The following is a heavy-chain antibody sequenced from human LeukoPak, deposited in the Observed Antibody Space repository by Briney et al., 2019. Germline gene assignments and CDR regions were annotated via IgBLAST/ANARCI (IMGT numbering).Heavy chain of an antibody. D-gene: IGHD5-18*01. CDR1: GGSISSGGYS. CDR3: ARGYSYGYIWFDP. V-gene: IGHV4-30-2*02. J-gene: IGHJ5*02. Sequence: SETLSLTCTVPGGSISSGGYSWSWIRQPPGKGLEWIGYIYHSGSTYYNPSLKSRVTISVDRSKNQFSLKLSSVTAADTAVYYCARGYSYGYIWFDPWGQGTLVTVSS. CDR2: IYHSGST.